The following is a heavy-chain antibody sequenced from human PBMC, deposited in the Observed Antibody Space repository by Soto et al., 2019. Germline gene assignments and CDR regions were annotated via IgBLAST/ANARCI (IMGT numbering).Heavy chain of an antibody. D-gene: IGHD2-21*01. Sequence: EVQLMESGGGLVQPGGSLRLSCAASGFTFSTYWMNWVRQTPGKGLMWVSRISPDGSNRGYADSVEGRFTVSRDNAKNTLYLQMHSLRAEDTAMYYCASWVHIVPVSPTDFDHWGEGPWSPSPQ. CDR3: ASWVHIVPVSPTDFDH. J-gene: IGHJ4*02. CDR1: GFTFSTYW. CDR2: ISPDGSNR. V-gene: IGHV3-74*01.